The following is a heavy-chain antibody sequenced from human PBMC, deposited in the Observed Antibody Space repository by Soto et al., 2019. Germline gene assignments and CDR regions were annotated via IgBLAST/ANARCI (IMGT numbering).Heavy chain of an antibody. Sequence: QVQLVQSGAEVKKPGSSVKVSCKASGGTFSSYPISWVRQAPGQGLEWMGRIIPILGIANYAQKFQGRVTITADKSTSTGYMELSSLRSEDTAVYYCARTYYYDSSGYYSSFDYGGQGTLVTVSS. CDR3: ARTYYYDSSGYYSSFDY. V-gene: IGHV1-69*02. J-gene: IGHJ4*02. CDR1: GGTFSSYP. D-gene: IGHD3-22*01. CDR2: IIPILGIA.